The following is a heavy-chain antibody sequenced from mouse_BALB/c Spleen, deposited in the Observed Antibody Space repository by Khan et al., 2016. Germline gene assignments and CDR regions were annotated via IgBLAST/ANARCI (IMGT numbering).Heavy chain of an antibody. D-gene: IGHD4-1*02. CDR1: GYSITSGYN. V-gene: IGHV3-1*02. Sequence: EVQLQESGPDLVKPSQSLSLTCTVTGYSITSGYNWHWIRQFPGNKLEWMGYIYYSGDTNYNPSLKSRISITRDTSKNQFFLQLSSVTTEYTATYYCATYSNCRSSIYWGQVTTLTVSS. J-gene: IGHJ2*01. CDR2: IYYSGDT. CDR3: ATYSNCRSSIY.